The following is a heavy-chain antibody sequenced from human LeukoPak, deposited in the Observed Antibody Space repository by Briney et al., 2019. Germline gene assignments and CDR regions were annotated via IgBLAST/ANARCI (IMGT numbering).Heavy chain of an antibody. D-gene: IGHD3-3*01. CDR1: GYTFTGYY. J-gene: IGHJ5*02. CDR2: INPNSGGT. V-gene: IGHV1-2*02. Sequence: ASVTVSCKASGYTFTGYYMHWVRQAPGQGLEWMGWINPNSGGTNYAQKLQGRVTMTTDTSTSTAYMELRSPRSDDTAVYYCGRVGVGNWFGPGGQGTLVTVTA. CDR3: GRVGVGNWFGP.